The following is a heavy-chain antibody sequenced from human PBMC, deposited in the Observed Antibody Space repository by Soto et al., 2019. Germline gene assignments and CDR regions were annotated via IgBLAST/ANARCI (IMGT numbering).Heavy chain of an antibody. J-gene: IGHJ6*02. CDR1: GFSLSNYA. D-gene: IGHD2-15*01. CDR3: ARIKLVDFFFINVDVYDMDV. Sequence: GSLRLSWAACGFSLSNYAANWVCQAPGKGLEWVSYISSDSRYIYHGDSGKGRFTISRDNARNSVYLQMNSLRDEDTAVYYCARIKLVDFFFINVDVYDMDVWGQGTPVTVSS. V-gene: IGHV3-21*01. CDR2: ISSDSRYI.